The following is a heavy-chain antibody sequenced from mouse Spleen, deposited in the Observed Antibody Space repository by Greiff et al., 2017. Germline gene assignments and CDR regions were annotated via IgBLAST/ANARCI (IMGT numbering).Heavy chain of an antibody. D-gene: IGHD2-4*01. J-gene: IGHJ3*01. CDR3: ARYYYDYDGFAY. V-gene: IGHV1-81*01. CDR2: IYTRSGNT. Sequence: QVQLQQSGAELARPGASVKLSCKASGYTFTSYGISWVKQRTGQGLEWIGEIYTRSGNTYYNEKFKGKATLTADKSSSTAYMELRSLTSEDSAVYFCARYYYDYDGFAYWGQGTLVTVSA. CDR1: GYTFTSYG.